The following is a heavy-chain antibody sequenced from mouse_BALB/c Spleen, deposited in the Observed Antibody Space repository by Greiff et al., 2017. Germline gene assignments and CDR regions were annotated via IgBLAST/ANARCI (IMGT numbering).Heavy chain of an antibody. V-gene: IGHV2-9*02. CDR3: ASQLGVPYAMDY. CDR1: GFSLTSYG. J-gene: IGHJ4*01. CDR2: IWAGGST. Sequence: VKLQESGPGLVAPSQSLSITCTVSGFSLTSYGVHWVRQPPGKGLEWLGVIWAGGSTNYNSALMSRLSISKDNSKSQVFLKMNSLQTDDTAMYYCASQLGVPYAMDYWGQGTSVTVSS. D-gene: IGHD4-1*02.